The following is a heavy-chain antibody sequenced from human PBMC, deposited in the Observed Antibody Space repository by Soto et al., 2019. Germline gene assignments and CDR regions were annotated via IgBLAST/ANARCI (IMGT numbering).Heavy chain of an antibody. CDR2: IAYDGNEK. V-gene: IGHV3-30*18. D-gene: IGHD1-26*01. J-gene: IGHJ6*02. CDR1: GFTFKTHA. Sequence: QVQLVESGGGVVQPGTSLRLSCAASGFTFKTHAMHWVRQAPGKGLEWMAVIAYDGNEKFYADSVKGRFTISRDNSKNALYLQINTLRNEDTTEYYCGKDVGDYVPYYYGVDVWGQGTTVTVSS. CDR3: GKDVGDYVPYYYGVDV.